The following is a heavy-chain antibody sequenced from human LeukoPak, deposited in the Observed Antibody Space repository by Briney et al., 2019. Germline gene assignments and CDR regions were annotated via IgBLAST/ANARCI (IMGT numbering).Heavy chain of an antibody. CDR3: ARDLGARFES. V-gene: IGHV4-34*01. CDR1: GGSFSGYY. J-gene: IGHJ4*02. D-gene: IGHD3-16*01. Sequence: SETLSLTCAVYGGSFSGYYWSWIRQPPGKGLEWIGEINHCGSTNYNPSLKSRLTMTVDTSKNQFSLKLSSVTTSDTALYYCARDLGARFESWGQGILVTVSS. CDR2: INHCGST.